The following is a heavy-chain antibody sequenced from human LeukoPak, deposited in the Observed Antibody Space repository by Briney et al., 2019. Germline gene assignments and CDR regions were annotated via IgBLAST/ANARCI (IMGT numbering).Heavy chain of an antibody. D-gene: IGHD6-19*01. CDR2: INPNSGGT. Sequence: EASVKVSCKASGYTFTGYYMHWVRQAPGQGLEWMGWINPNSGGTNYAQKFQGRVTMTRDTSTSTAYMELSRLRSDDTAVYYCARDSLKSSGWYVYWGQGTLVTVSS. V-gene: IGHV1-2*02. J-gene: IGHJ4*02. CDR1: GYTFTGYY. CDR3: ARDSLKSSGWYVY.